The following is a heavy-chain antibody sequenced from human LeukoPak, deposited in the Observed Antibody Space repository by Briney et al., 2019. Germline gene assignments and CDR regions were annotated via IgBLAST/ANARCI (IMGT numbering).Heavy chain of an antibody. J-gene: IGHJ4*02. D-gene: IGHD3-22*01. V-gene: IGHV3-30*02. Sequence: GGSLSLSCAASGFTFSSYGMHWVRQAPGKGLEWVAFIRYDGSNKYYADSVKGRFTISRDNSKNTLYLQMNSLRAEDTAVYYCARLYYDSSGYSLTRPLGYWGQGTLVTVSS. CDR2: IRYDGSNK. CDR3: ARLYYDSSGYSLTRPLGY. CDR1: GFTFSSYG.